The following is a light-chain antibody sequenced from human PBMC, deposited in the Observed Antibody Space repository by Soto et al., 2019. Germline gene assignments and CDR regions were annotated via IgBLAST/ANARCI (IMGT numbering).Light chain of an antibody. CDR3: CSFAGSGTGV. CDR2: EVN. CDR1: SSDIGSYNF. V-gene: IGLV2-23*02. J-gene: IGLJ1*01. Sequence: QSALTQPASVSGSPGQSIAISFSGASSDIGSYNFVSWYQQHPGKAPKLMISEVNKRPSGISNRFSGSKSGNTASLTISGLQAEDEAEYYCCSFAGSGTGVFGTGTKVTVL.